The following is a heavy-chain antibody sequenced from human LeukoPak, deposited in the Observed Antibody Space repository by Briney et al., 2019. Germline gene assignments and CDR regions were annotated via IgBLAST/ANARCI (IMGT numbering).Heavy chain of an antibody. Sequence: SVKVSCKASGYTFTGYYMHWVRKAPGQGLEWMGWINPNSGGTNYAQKFQGWVTMTRDTSISTAYMELSRLRSDDTAVYYCAREDGSGSSTPFDYWGQGTLVTVSS. D-gene: IGHD3-10*01. J-gene: IGHJ4*02. CDR1: GYTFTGYY. V-gene: IGHV1-2*04. CDR3: AREDGSGSSTPFDY. CDR2: INPNSGGT.